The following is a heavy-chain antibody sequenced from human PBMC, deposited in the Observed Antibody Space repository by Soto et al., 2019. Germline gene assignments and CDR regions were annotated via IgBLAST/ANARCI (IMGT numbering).Heavy chain of an antibody. J-gene: IGHJ6*02. V-gene: IGHV4-34*01. CDR2: INHSGST. CDR3: ARGPLYGSGSYSNYYYYYGMDV. Sequence: PSETLSLTCAVYGGSFSGYYWSWIRQPPGKGLEWIGEINHSGSTNYNPSLKSRVTISVDTSKNQFSLKLSSVTAADTAVYYCARGPLYGSGSYSNYYYYYGMDVWGQGTTVTVSS. CDR1: GGSFSGYY. D-gene: IGHD3-10*01.